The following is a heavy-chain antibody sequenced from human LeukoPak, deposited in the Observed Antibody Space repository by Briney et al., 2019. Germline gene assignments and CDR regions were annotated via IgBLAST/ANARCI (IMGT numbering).Heavy chain of an antibody. D-gene: IGHD2-15*01. CDR3: AKDCSGGGCYYFDY. V-gene: IGHV3-30*18. Sequence: GRSLRLSCAASGFTFSSYGMHWVRQAPGKGLEWVAVISYDGSNKYYADSVKGRFTISRDNSKNTLYLQMNSLRAEDTAVYYCAKDCSGGGCYYFDYWGQGTLVTVSS. CDR2: ISYDGSNK. J-gene: IGHJ4*02. CDR1: GFTFSSYG.